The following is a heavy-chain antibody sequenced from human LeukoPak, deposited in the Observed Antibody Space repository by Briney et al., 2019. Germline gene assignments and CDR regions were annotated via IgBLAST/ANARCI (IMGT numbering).Heavy chain of an antibody. CDR3: ARNPQPKRITIFGVTNWFDP. Sequence: GASVKVSCKASGYTFTGYYMHWVRQAPGQGLEWMGWINPNSGGTNYAQKFQGWVTMTRDTSISTAYMELSRLRSDDTAVYYCARNPQPKRITIFGVTNWFDPWGQGTLVTVSS. J-gene: IGHJ5*02. CDR2: INPNSGGT. V-gene: IGHV1-2*04. D-gene: IGHD3-3*01. CDR1: GYTFTGYY.